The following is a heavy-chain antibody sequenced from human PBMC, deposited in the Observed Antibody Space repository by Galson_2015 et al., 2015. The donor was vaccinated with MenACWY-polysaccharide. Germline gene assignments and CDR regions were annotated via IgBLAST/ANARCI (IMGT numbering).Heavy chain of an antibody. V-gene: IGHV3-23*01. Sequence: PLRLSCAASGFTFNNYAMSWVRQAPGKGLEWVSVIGGSGSDTYYADSVKGRFTISRDNLKNTLYLQMNCLRAEDTAVYYCARVRYSTGKYQFDYWGQGTLVAVSS. CDR2: IGGSGSDT. J-gene: IGHJ4*02. D-gene: IGHD2-2*01. CDR3: ARVRYSTGKYQFDY. CDR1: GFTFNNYA.